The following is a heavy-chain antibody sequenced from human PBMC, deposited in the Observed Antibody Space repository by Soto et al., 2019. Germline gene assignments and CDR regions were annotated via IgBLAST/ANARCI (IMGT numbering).Heavy chain of an antibody. CDR2: IYHGGTT. CDR1: GDSISSGSY. D-gene: IGHD3-16*02. J-gene: IGHJ4*03. V-gene: IGHV4-38-2*02. CDR3: ARVHVIVVAGSTFDY. Sequence: SLTCTVSGDSISSGSYWGWIRQPPGEGPEWIASIYHGGTTFYNPSLKSRISISVDTSKNQFSLRLTSVTAADTATYYCARVHVIVVAGSTFDYWGPGTLVTVSS.